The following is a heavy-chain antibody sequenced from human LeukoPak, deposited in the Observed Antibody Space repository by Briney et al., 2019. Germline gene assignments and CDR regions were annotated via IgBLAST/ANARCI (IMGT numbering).Heavy chain of an antibody. J-gene: IGHJ3*02. Sequence: GGSLRLSCAASGFTFSAYYMTWVRQAPGKGLEWVANIKEDGGEKDYVDSVKGRFTISRDNAKNSVYLQMNSLRAEDTAVYYCARDFDNSGSYLNYAFDIWGQGTMVTVSS. CDR3: ARDFDNSGSYLNYAFDI. CDR2: IKEDGGEK. D-gene: IGHD1-26*01. V-gene: IGHV3-7*01. CDR1: GFTFSAYY.